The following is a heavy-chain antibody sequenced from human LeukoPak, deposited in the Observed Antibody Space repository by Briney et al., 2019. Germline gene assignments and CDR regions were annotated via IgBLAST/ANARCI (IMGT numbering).Heavy chain of an antibody. J-gene: IGHJ4*02. Sequence: GGSLRLSCAASGFTFNNYVMNWVRQAPGKGLEWVSVVSTSGDNGYYADSVQGRFTISRDNSKNSLYLQMNSLRAEDTAVYYCAKGGTGTTVRYFDYWGQGTLVTVSS. CDR3: AKGGTGTTVRYFDY. D-gene: IGHD1-7*01. CDR2: VSTSGDNG. V-gene: IGHV3-23*01. CDR1: GFTFNNYV.